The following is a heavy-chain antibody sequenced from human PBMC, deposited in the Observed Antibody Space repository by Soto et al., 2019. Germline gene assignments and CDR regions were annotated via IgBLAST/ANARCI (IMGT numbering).Heavy chain of an antibody. CDR1: SASISSRDYY. CDR2: IDYNGVT. V-gene: IGHV4-39*01. CDR3: GRVMIGTSRHTDSDY. D-gene: IGHD2-2*01. J-gene: IGHJ4*02. Sequence: LETLSLTCSVSSASISSRDYYWGWIRQTPGKGLEWIGNIDYNGVTYYNPSLKSRVTVSKDTSKNQFSLKVASVTAADTAIYYCGRVMIGTSRHTDSDYWGQGTQVTVSS.